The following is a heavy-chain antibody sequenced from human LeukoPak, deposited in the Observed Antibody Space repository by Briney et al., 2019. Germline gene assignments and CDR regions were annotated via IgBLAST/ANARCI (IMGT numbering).Heavy chain of an antibody. Sequence: SQTLSLTCAISGDSISSSSFTWNWIRQSPSRGLEWLGRTYYMSNWYNDYAVSVKSRLIINPDTSKNQFSLHLNFVTPEDTAVYYCARADMIRATQFDAIDIWGQGTMVTVSS. J-gene: IGHJ3*02. V-gene: IGHV6-1*01. CDR1: GDSISSSSFT. CDR3: ARADMIRATQFDAIDI. D-gene: IGHD3-10*01. CDR2: TYYMSNWYN.